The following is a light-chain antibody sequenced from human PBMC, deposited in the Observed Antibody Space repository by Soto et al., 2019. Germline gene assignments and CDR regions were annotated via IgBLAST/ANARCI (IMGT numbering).Light chain of an antibody. V-gene: IGKV3-11*01. CDR1: QSVSSY. Sequence: EIVLTQSPATLSLSPGERATLSCRASQSVSSYLAWYQQKPGQARRLLIYDASNRATGIPARFSGSGSGTDFTLTISSLEPEDFAVYYCQQRSNWPAYTFGQGTKLEIK. CDR2: DAS. CDR3: QQRSNWPAYT. J-gene: IGKJ2*01.